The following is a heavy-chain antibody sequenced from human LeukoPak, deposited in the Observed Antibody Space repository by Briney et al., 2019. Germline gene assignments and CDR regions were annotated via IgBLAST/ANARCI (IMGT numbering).Heavy chain of an antibody. V-gene: IGHV3-23*01. CDR1: GFTFSSYG. CDR2: ISASGGGA. J-gene: IGHJ4*02. CDR3: AKDVRRAEYCSATTCYTSSFDY. D-gene: IGHD2-2*02. Sequence: PGGSLRLSCAASGFTFSSYGMHWVRQAPGKGLEWVSTISASGGGAYYADSVKGRFTISRDNSKDTLSLQMNTLRAEDTAVYYCAKDVRRAEYCSATTCYTSSFDYWGQGTLVTVSS.